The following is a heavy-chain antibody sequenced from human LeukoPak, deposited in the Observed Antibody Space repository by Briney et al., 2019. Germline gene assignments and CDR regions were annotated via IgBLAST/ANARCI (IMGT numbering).Heavy chain of an antibody. CDR1: GGTFSSYA. D-gene: IGHD3-22*01. CDR3: ARGGYDSSGYCDY. J-gene: IGHJ4*02. V-gene: IGHV1-69*05. Sequence: SSVKVPCKASGGTFSSYAISWVRQAPGQGLEWMGRIIPIFGTANYAQKFQGRVTITTDESTSTAYMELSSLRSEDTAVYYCARGGYDSSGYCDYWGQGTLVTVSS. CDR2: IIPIFGTA.